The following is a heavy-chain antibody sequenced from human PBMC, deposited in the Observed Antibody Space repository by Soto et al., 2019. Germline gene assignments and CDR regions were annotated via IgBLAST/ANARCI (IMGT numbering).Heavy chain of an antibody. J-gene: IGHJ4*02. V-gene: IGHV3-7*01. D-gene: IGHD3-3*01. CDR1: EFSFRSYW. CDR3: ARVGYYGWDFDH. CDR2: INEDGGQK. Sequence: GGSLRLSCAVSEFSFRSYWMTWVRQAPGKGLEWVALINEDGGQKYYVDSVKGRFTISRDNAKDSLYMQMDSLRAEDTAVYFCARVGYYGWDFDHWGQGTQVTVSS.